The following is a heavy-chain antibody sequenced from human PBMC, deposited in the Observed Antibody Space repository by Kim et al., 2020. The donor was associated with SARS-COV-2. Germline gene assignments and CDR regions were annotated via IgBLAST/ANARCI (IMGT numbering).Heavy chain of an antibody. CDR2: IYHSGST. J-gene: IGHJ4*02. D-gene: IGHD6-19*01. CDR3: ARFTLSSGWAFTQFDY. Sequence: SETLSLTCAVSGGSISSSNWWSWVRQPPGKGLEWIGEIYHSGSTNYNPSLKSRVTISVDKSKNQFSLKLSSVTAADTAVYYCARFTLSSGWAFTQFDYWGQGTLVTVSS. CDR1: GGSISSSNW. V-gene: IGHV4-4*02.